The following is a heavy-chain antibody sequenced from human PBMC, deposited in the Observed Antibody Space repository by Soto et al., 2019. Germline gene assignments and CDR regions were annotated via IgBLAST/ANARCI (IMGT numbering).Heavy chain of an antibody. CDR1: GFNSITYS. D-gene: IGHD3-22*01. J-gene: IGHJ4*02. Sequence: ESGGGPVRPGGSLKLSCAASGFNSITYSLSWVRQAPGKGLEWVASISSSAVYIDYADSVKGRFTISRDNANNSLYLQMNSLRAEDTATYHCVRDGLDYYDTERLYFDNWGQGTLVTVSS. CDR3: VRDGLDYYDTERLYFDN. V-gene: IGHV3-21*01. CDR2: ISSSAVYI.